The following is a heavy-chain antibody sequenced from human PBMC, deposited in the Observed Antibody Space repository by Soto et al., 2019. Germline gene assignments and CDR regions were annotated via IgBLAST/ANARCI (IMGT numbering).Heavy chain of an antibody. V-gene: IGHV3-7*03. CDR1: GFTFGNYW. CDR2: IKQDGSER. Sequence: GGSLRLSCVASGFTFGNYWMSWVRQAPGKGLEWVANIKQDGSERYYVDSVKGRFTISRDNAKNSLYLEMNSLRVEDTAVYYCARDVGDFHYDNTDYDDYWGQGAQVTVSS. J-gene: IGHJ4*02. D-gene: IGHD3-22*01. CDR3: ARDVGDFHYDNTDYDDY.